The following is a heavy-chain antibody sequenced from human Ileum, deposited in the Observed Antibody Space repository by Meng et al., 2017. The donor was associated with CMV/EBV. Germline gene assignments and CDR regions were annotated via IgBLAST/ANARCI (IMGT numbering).Heavy chain of an antibody. J-gene: IGHJ4*02. CDR2: IDTNTGNP. D-gene: IGHD1-26*01. Sequence: QVHLVQSGSELTKPGASVKVSCKTSGYTFTSNNIIWVRQAPGQGPEWMGWIDTNTGNPTYAQGFTGRFVFSLDTSVNTAYLQISSLKAEDTAVYYCARDGLSGRYFDYWGQGTLVTVSS. CDR3: ARDGLSGRYFDY. CDR1: GYTFTSNN. V-gene: IGHV7-4-1*02.